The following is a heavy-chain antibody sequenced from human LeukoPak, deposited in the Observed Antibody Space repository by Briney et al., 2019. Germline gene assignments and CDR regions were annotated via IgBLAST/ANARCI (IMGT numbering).Heavy chain of an antibody. CDR1: GFTFTNYA. Sequence: GGSLRLSCVASGFTFTNYAMSWVRQAPGKGLEWVSTISDGGGSTYYADSVKGRFTISRDNSNNTLYLQMNSLRAEDTALYYCAKPPKEGLATEYFQHWGQGTLVTVS. V-gene: IGHV3-23*01. CDR2: ISDGGGST. CDR3: AKPPKEGLATEYFQH. J-gene: IGHJ1*01.